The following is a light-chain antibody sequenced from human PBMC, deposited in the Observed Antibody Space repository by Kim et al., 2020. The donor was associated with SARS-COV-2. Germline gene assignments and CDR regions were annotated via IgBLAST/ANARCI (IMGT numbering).Light chain of an antibody. J-gene: IGLJ2*01. Sequence: QSITIPCTGPSSDIGAYNYVSWYQQHPGKAPTLMIFDVSKRPSGISNRFSGSKSANTASLTISGLQAEDEADYYCSSYTSSITLVFGGGTRLTVL. CDR3: SSYTSSITLV. V-gene: IGLV2-14*03. CDR1: SSDIGAYNY. CDR2: DVS.